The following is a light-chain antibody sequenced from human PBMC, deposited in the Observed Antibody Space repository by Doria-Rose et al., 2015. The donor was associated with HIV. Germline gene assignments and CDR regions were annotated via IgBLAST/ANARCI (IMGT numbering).Light chain of an antibody. CDR2: AAS. CDR3: QQTYSSPPWT. J-gene: IGKJ1*01. V-gene: IGKV1-39*01. CDR1: QTFSTY. Sequence: SPSSLSASIGDRVPITCGVRQTFSTYLNWFPQEPGKAPKLLIYAASRLQSGVPSRFSGSGSGTDFTLTISGLQPGDFATYYCQQTYSSPPWTFGQGTKVEMK.